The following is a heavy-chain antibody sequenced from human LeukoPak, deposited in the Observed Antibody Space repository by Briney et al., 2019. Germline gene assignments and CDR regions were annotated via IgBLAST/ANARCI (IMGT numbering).Heavy chain of an antibody. CDR1: GGSISSYY. D-gene: IGHD1-26*01. Sequence: SETLSLTCTVSGGSISSYYWSWIRQPPGKGLEWIGYIYYSGSTNYNPSLKSRVTISVDTSKNQFSLKLSSVTAADTAVYYCARLFGWELRAFDIWGQGTMVTVSS. V-gene: IGHV4-59*08. J-gene: IGHJ3*02. CDR2: IYYSGST. CDR3: ARLFGWELRAFDI.